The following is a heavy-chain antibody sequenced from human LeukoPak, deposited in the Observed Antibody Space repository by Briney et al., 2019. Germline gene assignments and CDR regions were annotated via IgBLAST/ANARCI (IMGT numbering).Heavy chain of an antibody. J-gene: IGHJ4*02. D-gene: IGHD3-22*01. CDR3: TTDRHYDSSGYPRGSAY. CDR1: GFTFSSYN. V-gene: IGHV3-21*03. CDR2: ISSSSSYI. Sequence: PGGSLSLSCAASGFTFSSYNMNWVRQAPGKGLEWVSSISSSSSYIYYADSVKGRFTISRDNAKNSVYLQMNSLRAEDTAVYYCTTDRHYDSSGYPRGSAYWGQGTLVTVSS.